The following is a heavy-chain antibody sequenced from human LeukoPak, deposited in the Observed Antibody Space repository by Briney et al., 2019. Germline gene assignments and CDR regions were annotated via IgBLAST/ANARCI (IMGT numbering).Heavy chain of an antibody. J-gene: IGHJ4*02. D-gene: IGHD6-19*01. CDR1: GGPITEYY. CDR3: ARDRGSTGYYYLDS. CDR2: IYHTGST. Sequence: SETLSLTCSVSGGPITEYYWSWIRQPPGKGLEWIGYIYHTGSTNYSPSLKSRVTMSVDASRNQFSLKLVSVAAADTAVYYCARDRGSTGYYYLDSWGQGILVTVSS. V-gene: IGHV4-59*01.